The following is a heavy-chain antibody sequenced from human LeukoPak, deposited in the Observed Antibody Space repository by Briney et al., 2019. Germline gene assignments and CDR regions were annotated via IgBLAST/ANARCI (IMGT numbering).Heavy chain of an antibody. D-gene: IGHD6-6*01. V-gene: IGHV4-59*12. Sequence: ASETLSLTCTVSGGSISSYYWSWIRQPPGKGLEWIGYIYYSGSTNYNPSLKSRVTISVDTSKNQFSLKLSSVTAADTAVYYCARLGGSSGEFDYWGQGTLVTVSS. J-gene: IGHJ4*02. CDR3: ARLGGSSGEFDY. CDR2: IYYSGST. CDR1: GGSISSYY.